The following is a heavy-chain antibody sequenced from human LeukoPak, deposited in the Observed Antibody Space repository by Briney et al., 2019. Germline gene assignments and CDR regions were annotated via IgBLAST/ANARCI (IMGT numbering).Heavy chain of an antibody. Sequence: PSETLSLTCTVSGGSISSIFYYWGWIRQPPGKGLEWIGSIYYSGSTYYNPSLKSRVTISVDTSKGQFSLRLGSVTAADTAGYYCARGRYTTSWPEYFQHWGQGTLVTVSS. CDR1: GGSISSIFYY. J-gene: IGHJ1*01. D-gene: IGHD6-6*01. CDR2: IYYSGST. V-gene: IGHV4-39*01. CDR3: ARGRYTTSWPEYFQH.